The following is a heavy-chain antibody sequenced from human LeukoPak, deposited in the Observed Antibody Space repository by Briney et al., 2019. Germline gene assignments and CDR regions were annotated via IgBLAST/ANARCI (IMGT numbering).Heavy chain of an antibody. CDR2: ISYDGSNK. CDR3: AKTGWDSTRPFDY. V-gene: IGHV3-30*18. Sequence: PGRSLRLSCAASGFTFSSYGMHWVRQAPGKGLEWVAVISYDGSNKYYADSVKGRFTISRDNSKNTLYLQMNSLRAEDTAVYYCAKTGWDSTRPFDYWGQGTLVTVSS. J-gene: IGHJ4*02. D-gene: IGHD2-2*01. CDR1: GFTFSSYG.